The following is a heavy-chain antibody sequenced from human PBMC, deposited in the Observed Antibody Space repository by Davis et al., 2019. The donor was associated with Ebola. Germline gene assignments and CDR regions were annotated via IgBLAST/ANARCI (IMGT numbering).Heavy chain of an antibody. Sequence: GESLKISCVASGFTFNDYTIHWVRQAPGKGLEWISSISRSGSPILYADSLKGRFVLSRDSARNSLYLQMNSLRAEDTAVYYCARAGYCSGGSCYSGEHFQHWGQGTLVTVSS. CDR1: GFTFNDYT. V-gene: IGHV3-48*01. CDR3: ARAGYCSGGSCYSGEHFQH. J-gene: IGHJ1*01. D-gene: IGHD2-15*01. CDR2: ISRSGSPI.